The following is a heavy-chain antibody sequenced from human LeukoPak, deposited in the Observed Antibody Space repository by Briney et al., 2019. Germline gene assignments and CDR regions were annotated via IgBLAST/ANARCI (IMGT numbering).Heavy chain of an antibody. CDR2: INQDGSDK. CDR1: GFSISAYW. CDR3: ARDLVEVGSSFSYGMDV. V-gene: IGHV3-7*01. Sequence: GGSLRLSCAASGFSISAYWMSWVRQAPGKGLEWVANINQDGSDKYSVDSVKGRFTISRDNAKNSLYLEMNSLRADDTAVYYCARDLVEVGSSFSYGMDVWGQGTTATVSS. D-gene: IGHD2-15*01. J-gene: IGHJ6*02.